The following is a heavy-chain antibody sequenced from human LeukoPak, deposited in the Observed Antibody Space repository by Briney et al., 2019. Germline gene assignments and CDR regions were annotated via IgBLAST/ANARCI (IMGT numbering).Heavy chain of an antibody. CDR2: IRYDGHNK. Sequence: PGGSLRLSCAGSGISFSSFGMHWVRQAPGKGLEWVTFIRYDGHNKYYADSVKGRFTISRDNSKNTLYLQMNSLRPEDTAVYYCAKSQNYYDNSGYYYLDYWGQGNLVTVSS. V-gene: IGHV3-30*02. CDR1: GISFSSFG. D-gene: IGHD3-22*01. CDR3: AKSQNYYDNSGYYYLDY. J-gene: IGHJ4*02.